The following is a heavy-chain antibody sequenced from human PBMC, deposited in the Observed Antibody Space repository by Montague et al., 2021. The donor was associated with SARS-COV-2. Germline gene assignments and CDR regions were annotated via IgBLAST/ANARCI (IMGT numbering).Heavy chain of an antibody. CDR3: ARRPGASYYVFWSGGFDI. D-gene: IGHD3-3*01. CDR1: GGSVNSGSYS. Sequence: SETLSLTCTVSGGSVNSGSYSWDWIRQPPGKGLEWIGSIHYSGSTSYNPSLKSRVTISIDTSKSHFSLRVNSVTAADSAVYFCARRPGASYYVFWSGGFDIWGQGTMVTVS. CDR2: IHYSGST. V-gene: IGHV4-39*01. J-gene: IGHJ3*02.